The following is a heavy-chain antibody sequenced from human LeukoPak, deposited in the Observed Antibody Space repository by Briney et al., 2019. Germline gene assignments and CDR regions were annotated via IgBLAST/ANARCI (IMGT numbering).Heavy chain of an antibody. V-gene: IGHV3-48*01. J-gene: IGHJ6*03. CDR3: ARGTVTTRGGFYYYMDV. D-gene: IGHD4-17*01. Sequence: GGSLRLSCAASGFTFSSYSMNWVRQAPGKGLEWVSYISSSSSIIYYVDSVKGRFTISRDNAKNSLYLQMNSLRAEDTAVYYCARGTVTTRGGFYYYMDVWGKGTTVTVSS. CDR1: GFTFSSYS. CDR2: ISSSSSII.